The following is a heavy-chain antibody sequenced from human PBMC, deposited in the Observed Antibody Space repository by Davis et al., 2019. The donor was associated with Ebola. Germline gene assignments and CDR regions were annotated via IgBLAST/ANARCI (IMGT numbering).Heavy chain of an antibody. Sequence: GGSLRLSCAASGFTFSSYAMHWVRQAPGKGLEWVSSISSSSYYIYYADSLKGRFTVSRDNAKNSLYLQMNSLRDEDTAMYYCARARAYYDADAFDIWGQGTMVTVSS. D-gene: IGHD3-22*01. J-gene: IGHJ3*02. V-gene: IGHV3-21*01. CDR1: GFTFSSYA. CDR3: ARARAYYDADAFDI. CDR2: ISSSSYYI.